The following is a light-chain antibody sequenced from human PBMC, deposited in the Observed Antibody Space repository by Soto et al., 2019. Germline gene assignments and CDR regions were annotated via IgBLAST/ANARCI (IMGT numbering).Light chain of an antibody. CDR1: SSNIGAGYD. Sequence: QSVLTQPPSVSGAPGQRVTISCTGSSSNIGAGYDVHWYQQLPGTAPKLLIYANINRPSGVPDRFSGSKSGTSASLAITELQAEDEADYYCQSYDSSLSGWLFGGGTKLTVL. J-gene: IGLJ3*02. CDR2: ANI. V-gene: IGLV1-40*01. CDR3: QSYDSSLSGWL.